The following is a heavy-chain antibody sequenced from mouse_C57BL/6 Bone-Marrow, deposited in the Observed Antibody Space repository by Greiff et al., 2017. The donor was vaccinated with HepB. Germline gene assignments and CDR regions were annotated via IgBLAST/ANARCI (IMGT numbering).Heavy chain of an antibody. CDR3: AREKITTVSRDY. D-gene: IGHD1-1*01. CDR1: GYTFTSYG. J-gene: IGHJ2*01. V-gene: IGHV1-81*01. CDR2: IYPRSGNT. Sequence: VKLVESGAELARPGASVKLSCKASGYTFTSYGISWVKQRTGQGLEWIGEIYPRSGNTYYNEKFKGKATLTADKSSSTAYMELRSLTSEDSAVYFCAREKITTVSRDYWGQGTTLTVSS.